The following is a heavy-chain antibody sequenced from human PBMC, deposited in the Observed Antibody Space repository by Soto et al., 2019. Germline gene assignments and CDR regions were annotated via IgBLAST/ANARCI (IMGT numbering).Heavy chain of an antibody. D-gene: IGHD3-22*01. Sequence: PSETLSLTCTVSGDLISNYDWNWIRQRPGKGLEWIGHIFYSGSPNYNTNYNPSLKSRVTMSADTSKKHFSLKLSSVTAADTAVYYCARVANGFYSDFDYWGPGTLVTSPQ. CDR1: GDLISNYD. V-gene: IGHV4-59*01. J-gene: IGHJ4*02. CDR2: IFYSGSPNYNT. CDR3: ARVANGFYSDFDY.